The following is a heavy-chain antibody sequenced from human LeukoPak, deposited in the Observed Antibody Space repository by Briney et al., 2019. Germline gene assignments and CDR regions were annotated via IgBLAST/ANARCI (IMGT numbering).Heavy chain of an antibody. CDR2: IKGDGSHT. CDR3: VRDGDAYNFDC. V-gene: IGHV3-74*01. CDR1: GFFFRNYW. Sequence: GGSLRLSCAASGFFFRNYWMHWVRQAPGEGLVWVSRIKGDGSHTSYAASVKGRFTISRDNARNTLYLQMNSLRAEDTAIYYCVRDGDAYNFDCWGQGTLVTVSS. J-gene: IGHJ4*02. D-gene: IGHD5-24*01.